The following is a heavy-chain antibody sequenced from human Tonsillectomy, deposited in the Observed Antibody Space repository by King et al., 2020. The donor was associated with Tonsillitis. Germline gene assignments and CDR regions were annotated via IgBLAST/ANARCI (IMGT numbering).Heavy chain of an antibody. CDR3: ARAASGSYSRLDY. V-gene: IGHV1-46*03. J-gene: IGHJ4*02. D-gene: IGHD3-10*01. Sequence: QLVQSGAEVKKPGASVKVSCKASGYIFTSYHMHWVRQAPGQGLEWMGVINPSGGSTSYAQKFQGRVTLTRDTSTSTVHMDLSSLRSEDTAVYYCARAASGSYSRLDYWGQGMLVTVSS. CDR2: INPSGGST. CDR1: GYIFTSYH.